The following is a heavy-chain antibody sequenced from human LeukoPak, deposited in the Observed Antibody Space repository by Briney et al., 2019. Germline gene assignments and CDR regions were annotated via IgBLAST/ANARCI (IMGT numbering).Heavy chain of an antibody. Sequence: SETLSLTCAVYGGSFSGYYWSWIRQPPGKGLEWIGEINHSGSTNYNPSLKGRVTISVDTSKNQFSLKLSSVTAADTAVYYCARHRPGYSSDPDAFDIWGQGTMVTVSS. CDR3: ARHRPGYSSDPDAFDI. CDR2: INHSGST. CDR1: GGSFSGYY. J-gene: IGHJ3*02. V-gene: IGHV4-34*01. D-gene: IGHD6-19*01.